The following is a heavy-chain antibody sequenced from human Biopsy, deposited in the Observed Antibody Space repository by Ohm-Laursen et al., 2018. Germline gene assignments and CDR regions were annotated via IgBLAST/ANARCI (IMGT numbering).Heavy chain of an antibody. CDR1: GYTFRNHG. J-gene: IGHJ4*02. V-gene: IGHV1-18*01. CDR2: ISTWDAHT. D-gene: IGHD3-16*01. Sequence: AASVKVSCNTSGYTFRNHGISWVRQAPGQDLEWMGWISTWDAHTSYAQKVQGRVTLTIDTSTSTGYMELRSLRSDDTAVYYCARGGSNYPDYWGQGTLVTVSS. CDR3: ARGGSNYPDY.